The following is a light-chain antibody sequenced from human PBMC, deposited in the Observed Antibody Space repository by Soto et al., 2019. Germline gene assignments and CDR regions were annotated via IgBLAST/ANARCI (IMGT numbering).Light chain of an antibody. CDR1: SSDIGDYNY. CDR2: EVS. CDR3: SSYTSSRTLV. Sequence: QSALTQPASVSGSPGQSITISCTGTSSDIGDYNYVSWYQQHPGKAPKLMIYEVSDRPSGDSNRFSGSKSGNTASLTISGLQAEDEADYYCSSYTSSRTLVFGTGTKGTAL. V-gene: IGLV2-14*01. J-gene: IGLJ1*01.